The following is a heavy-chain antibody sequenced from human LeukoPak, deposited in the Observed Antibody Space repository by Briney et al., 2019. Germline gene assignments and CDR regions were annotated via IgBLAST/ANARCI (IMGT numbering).Heavy chain of an antibody. CDR1: GFIFSKYG. J-gene: IGHJ4*02. V-gene: IGHV3-23*01. CDR2: ISASGDT. Sequence: VWSVRLSCAASGFIFSKYGMSWARQAPGKGLEWVSTISASGDTFYADSVRGRFTISRDDSKNTVYLQIDRLRPEDTALFYCAKEGFITLTNFDSWGQGSLVTVSS. D-gene: IGHD3-22*01. CDR3: AKEGFITLTNFDS.